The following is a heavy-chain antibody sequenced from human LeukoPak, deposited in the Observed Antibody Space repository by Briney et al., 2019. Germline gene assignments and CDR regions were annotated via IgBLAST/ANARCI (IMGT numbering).Heavy chain of an antibody. V-gene: IGHV4-59*12. CDR1: GGSINNYY. CDR3: AREIIRGSDYEANLDY. D-gene: IGHD1-26*01. CDR2: IYYSGST. Sequence: SETLSLTCTVSGGSINNYYWSWIRQPPGKGLERIGYIYYSGSTNYNPSLTGRVTMLVDTSNNQFSLRLSSVTAADTAVYYCAREIIRGSDYEANLDYWGRGTLVTVSA. J-gene: IGHJ4*02.